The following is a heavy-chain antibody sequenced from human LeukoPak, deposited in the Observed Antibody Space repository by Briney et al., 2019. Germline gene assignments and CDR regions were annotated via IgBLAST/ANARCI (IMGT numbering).Heavy chain of an antibody. Sequence: ASVKVSCKASGYTFTSYYIHWVRQAPGQGLEWMGIINPSGGGTTYAQKFQGRVTMTRDTSTSTVYMELRSLRSDDTAVYYCARDSKAMVRGVMGYWGQGTLVTVSS. CDR3: ARDSKAMVRGVMGY. D-gene: IGHD3-10*01. J-gene: IGHJ4*02. CDR2: INPSGGGT. V-gene: IGHV1-46*01. CDR1: GYTFTSYY.